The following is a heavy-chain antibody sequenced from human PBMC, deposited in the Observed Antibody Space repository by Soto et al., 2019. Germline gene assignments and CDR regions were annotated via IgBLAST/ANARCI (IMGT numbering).Heavy chain of an antibody. V-gene: IGHV1-69*05. CDR3: ARDLPTQWLVPCDAFDI. D-gene: IGHD6-19*01. CDR1: GGTFSSYA. CDR2: IIPIFGTA. J-gene: IGHJ3*02. Sequence: GASVKVSCKASGGTFSSYAISWVRQAPGQGLEWMGGIIPIFGTANYAQKLQGRVTMTTDTSTSTAYMELRSLRSDDTAVYYCARDLPTQWLVPCDAFDIWGQGTMVTVSS.